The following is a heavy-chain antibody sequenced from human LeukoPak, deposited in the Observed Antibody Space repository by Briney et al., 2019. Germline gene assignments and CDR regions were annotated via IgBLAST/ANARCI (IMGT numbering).Heavy chain of an antibody. V-gene: IGHV4-39*07. CDR1: GGSISSYY. Sequence: PSETLSLTCTVSGGSISSYYWGWIRQPPGKGLEWIGSIYYSGSSYYNSSLKSRVSISVDTSKNQFSLKLSSVTATDTAVYYCARIRMGHIVVVPASFDFWGQGTLVTVSS. J-gene: IGHJ4*02. D-gene: IGHD2-2*01. CDR3: ARIRMGHIVVVPASFDF. CDR2: IYYSGSS.